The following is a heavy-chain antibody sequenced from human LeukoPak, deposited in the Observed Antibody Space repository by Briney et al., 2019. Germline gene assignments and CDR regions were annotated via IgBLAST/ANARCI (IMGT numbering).Heavy chain of an antibody. D-gene: IGHD6-13*01. CDR2: FDPEDGET. CDR1: GYTLTELS. Sequence: GASVKVSCKVSGYTLTELSMHWVRQAPGKGLEWMGGFDPEDGETIYAQKFQGRVTMTEDTSTDTAYMELSSLRSEDTVVYYCATLRSYWYSSSWYVAFDIWGQGTMVTVSS. V-gene: IGHV1-24*01. J-gene: IGHJ3*02. CDR3: ATLRSYWYSSSWYVAFDI.